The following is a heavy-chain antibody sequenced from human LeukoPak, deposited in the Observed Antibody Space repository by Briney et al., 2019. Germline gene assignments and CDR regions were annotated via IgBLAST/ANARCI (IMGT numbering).Heavy chain of an antibody. CDR2: IHSSSGSI. J-gene: IGHJ3*02. V-gene: IGHV3-21*01. Sequence: GGSLRLSCAASGFNFTNYNMNWVRQAPGKGLEWVSSIHSSSGSIYYADSLKGRFTISRDDAKNSLYLQMNSLRAEDTAVYYCARDLAWDAFDIWGQGTMVTVSS. CDR3: ARDLAWDAFDI. CDR1: GFNFTNYN.